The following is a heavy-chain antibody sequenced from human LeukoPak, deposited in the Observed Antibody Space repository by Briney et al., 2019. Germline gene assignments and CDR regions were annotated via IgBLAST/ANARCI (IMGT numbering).Heavy chain of an antibody. V-gene: IGHV3-21*04. J-gene: IGHJ3*02. Sequence: GGSLRLSCAASGFIFSSYSMNWVRQAPGKGLEWVSCISSSTSYIYYADSVKGRFTISRDNAKNSLYLQMNSLRAEDTALYYCARDIVLIAVAVRGSFDIWGQGTMVTVSS. CDR1: GFIFSSYS. CDR3: ARDIVLIAVAVRGSFDI. CDR2: ISSSTSYI. D-gene: IGHD6-19*01.